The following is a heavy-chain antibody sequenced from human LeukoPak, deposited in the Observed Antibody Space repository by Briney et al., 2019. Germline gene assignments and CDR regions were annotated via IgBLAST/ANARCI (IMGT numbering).Heavy chain of an antibody. CDR1: GFTFSSYG. V-gene: IGHV3-23*01. J-gene: IGHJ4*02. CDR3: AKSSNWNYDY. Sequence: GGSLRLSCAASGFTFSSYGMSWVRQAPGKGLEWVSSIRGSGGSTYYADSVKGRFTISRDNSKYTLYLQMNSLRAEDTALYYCAKSSNWNYDYWGQGTLVTVSS. D-gene: IGHD1-7*01. CDR2: IRGSGGST.